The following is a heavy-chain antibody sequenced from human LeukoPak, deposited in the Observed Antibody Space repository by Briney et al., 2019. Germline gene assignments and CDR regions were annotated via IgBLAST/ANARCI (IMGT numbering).Heavy chain of an antibody. D-gene: IGHD2-2*02. CDR1: GYTFTSYG. CDR2: INPHSGGT. V-gene: IGHV1-2*02. CDR3: ARGLGYCSSTSCYTGGGIAFDI. Sequence: ASVKVSCKASGYTFTSYGISWVRQAPGQGLEWMGWINPHSGGTNYAQKFQGRVTMTRDTSISTAYMELSRLRSDDTAVYYCARGLGYCSSTSCYTGGGIAFDIWGQGTMVTVSS. J-gene: IGHJ3*02.